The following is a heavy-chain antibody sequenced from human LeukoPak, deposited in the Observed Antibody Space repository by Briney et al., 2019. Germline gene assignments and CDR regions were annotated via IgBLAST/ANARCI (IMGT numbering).Heavy chain of an antibody. CDR2: INTDGSST. J-gene: IGHJ4*02. CDR1: GFTFSSYW. CDR3: AREYRDDFWSGYYFDY. Sequence: GGSLRLSCAASGFTFSSYWMHWVRQAPWKGLVWVSRINTDGSSTSYADSVKGRFTISRDNAKNTLYLQMNSLRAEDTAVYYCAREYRDDFWSGYYFDYWGQGTLVTVSS. V-gene: IGHV3-74*01. D-gene: IGHD3-3*01.